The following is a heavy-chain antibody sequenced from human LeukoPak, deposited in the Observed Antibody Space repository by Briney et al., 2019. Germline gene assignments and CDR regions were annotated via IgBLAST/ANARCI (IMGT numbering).Heavy chain of an antibody. CDR3: ARGEVNIVVVPVAIKYYYYYGMDV. D-gene: IGHD2-2*01. CDR2: IYYSGST. J-gene: IGHJ6*02. Sequence: SQTLSLTCTVSGGSISSGDYYWSWIRQPPGKGLEWIGYIYYSGSTYYNPSLKSRVTISVDTSKNQFSLKLSSVTAADTAVYYCARGEVNIVVVPVAIKYYYYYGMDVWGQGTTVTVSS. CDR1: GGSISSGDYY. V-gene: IGHV4-30-4*01.